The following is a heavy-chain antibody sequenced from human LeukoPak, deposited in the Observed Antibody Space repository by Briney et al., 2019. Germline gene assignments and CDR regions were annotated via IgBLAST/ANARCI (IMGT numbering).Heavy chain of an antibody. J-gene: IGHJ1*01. CDR2: INHSGST. CDR3: ARGHSPVTTKVSYFQH. V-gene: IGHV4-34*01. D-gene: IGHD4-17*01. Sequence: SETLSLTCAVYGGSFSGYYWSWIRQPPGKGLEWMVEINHSGSTNYNPSLKSRVTILVDTSKNQFSLKLSSVTAADTAVYYCARGHSPVTTKVSYFQHWGQGTLVTVSS. CDR1: GGSFSGYY.